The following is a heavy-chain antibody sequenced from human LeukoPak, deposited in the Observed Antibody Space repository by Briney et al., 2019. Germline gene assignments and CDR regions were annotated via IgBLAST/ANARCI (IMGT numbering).Heavy chain of an antibody. V-gene: IGHV3-23*01. CDR3: AKGSGYSSGHYYYGMDV. Sequence: GGSLRLSCAASGFTFSTYAVNWVRQAPGKGLEWVSAISGSGGSTYYADSVKGRFTISRDNSKNTLYPQMNSLRAEDTAVYYCAKGSGYSSGHYYYGMDVWGQGTTVTVSS. D-gene: IGHD6-19*01. CDR2: ISGSGGST. J-gene: IGHJ6*02. CDR1: GFTFSTYA.